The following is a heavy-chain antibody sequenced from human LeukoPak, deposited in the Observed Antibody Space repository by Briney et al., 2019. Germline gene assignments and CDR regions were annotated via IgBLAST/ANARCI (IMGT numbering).Heavy chain of an antibody. J-gene: IGHJ4*02. D-gene: IGHD5-18*01. CDR1: GFTFGDYA. Sequence: GGSLRLSCTASGFTFGDYAMSWFRQAPGKGLEWVGFIRSKAYGGTTEYAASVKGRFTISRDDSKSIAYLQMNSLKTEDTAVYYCTRDGRGYSYGYIDYWGQGTLVTVSS. CDR2: IRSKAYGGTT. V-gene: IGHV3-49*03. CDR3: TRDGRGYSYGYIDY.